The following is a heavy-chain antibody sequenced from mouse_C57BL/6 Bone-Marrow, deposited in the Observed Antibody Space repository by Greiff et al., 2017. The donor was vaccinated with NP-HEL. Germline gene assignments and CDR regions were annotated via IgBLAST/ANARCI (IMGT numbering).Heavy chain of an antibody. J-gene: IGHJ3*01. D-gene: IGHD1-1*01. Sequence: EVQLVESGGGLVQPGGSLKLSCAASGFTFSDYYMYWVRQTPEKRLEWVAYISNGGGSTYYPDTVKGRFTISRDNAKNTLYLQMRRLKSEDTAMYYCARRGYYGSSEGVTDWGQGTLVTVSA. CDR3: ARRGYYGSSEGVTD. CDR1: GFTFSDYY. V-gene: IGHV5-12*01. CDR2: ISNGGGST.